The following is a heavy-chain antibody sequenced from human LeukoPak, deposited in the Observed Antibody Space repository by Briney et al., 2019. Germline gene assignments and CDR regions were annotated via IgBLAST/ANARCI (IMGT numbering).Heavy chain of an antibody. CDR2: ISGSGTNT. Sequence: PGGSLRLSCAASGFAFSSNAMSWVRQAPGKGLEWVSAISGSGTNTYYADSVKGRFTISRDNSENTLCLQMNSLRAEDTAVYYCGRQGIYASGNLDYWGQGTLVTVSS. V-gene: IGHV3-23*01. CDR3: GRQGIYASGNLDY. CDR1: GFAFSSNA. J-gene: IGHJ4*02. D-gene: IGHD3-10*01.